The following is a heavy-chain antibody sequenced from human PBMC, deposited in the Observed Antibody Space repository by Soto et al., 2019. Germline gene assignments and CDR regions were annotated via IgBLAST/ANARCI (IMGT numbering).Heavy chain of an antibody. D-gene: IGHD4-17*01. CDR3: ARDNYGDWMDV. J-gene: IGHJ6*02. CDR2: RHTNGVS. CDR1: GESIVTSY. Sequence: QVQLQESGPGLVKPSETLSLTCTVSGESIVTSYCSWIRHPPGKGLEWIWYRHTNGVSNYNPSLKSLATISLDTSHNQASLKLTSLTAAYTAVYYCARDNYGDWMDVWGHGTSVVVSS. V-gene: IGHV4-4*08.